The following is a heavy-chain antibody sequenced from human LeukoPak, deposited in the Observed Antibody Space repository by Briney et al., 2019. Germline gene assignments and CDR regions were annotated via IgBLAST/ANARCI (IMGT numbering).Heavy chain of an antibody. CDR2: IYYSGST. V-gene: IGHV4-59*01. D-gene: IGHD6-6*01. CDR3: ARDKGTSYLSSFDY. Sequence: PSGTLSLTCTVSGGSISSYYWSWIRQPPGKGLEWIGYIYYSGSTNYNPSLKSRVTISVDTSKNQFSLKLSSVTAADTAVYYCARDKGTSYLSSFDYWGQGTLVTVSS. CDR1: GGSISSYY. J-gene: IGHJ4*02.